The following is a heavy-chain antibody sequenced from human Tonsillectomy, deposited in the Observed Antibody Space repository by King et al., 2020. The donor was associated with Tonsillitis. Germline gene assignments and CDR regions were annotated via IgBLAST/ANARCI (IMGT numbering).Heavy chain of an antibody. CDR3: ERGVLSTSWGMDV. V-gene: IGHV3-21*01. D-gene: IGHD2-2*01. CDR2: ISYRSSYI. Sequence: VQLVESGGGLVKPGGSLRLSCAASGFTFSSYNMNWVRQAPGKGLEGVSSISYRSSYIYYPDSVKGRFTISRDKANNSMYLHMNSLRAEDTVVYYCERGVLSTSWGMDVWGQGTTVTVSS. J-gene: IGHJ6*02. CDR1: GFTFSSYN.